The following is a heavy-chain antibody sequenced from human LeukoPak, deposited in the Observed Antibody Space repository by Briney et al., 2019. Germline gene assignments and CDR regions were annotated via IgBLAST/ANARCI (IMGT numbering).Heavy chain of an antibody. Sequence: GGSLRLSCAASGFTFSSYAMSWVRQAPGKGLEWVSTISGSGGSTSYADSVKGRITISRDNSKNTLYLQMNSLRAEDTAIYYCARLTYSSSTGYYFDYWGQGTLVTVSS. V-gene: IGHV3-23*01. CDR2: ISGSGGST. D-gene: IGHD6-6*01. CDR3: ARLTYSSSTGYYFDY. J-gene: IGHJ4*02. CDR1: GFTFSSYA.